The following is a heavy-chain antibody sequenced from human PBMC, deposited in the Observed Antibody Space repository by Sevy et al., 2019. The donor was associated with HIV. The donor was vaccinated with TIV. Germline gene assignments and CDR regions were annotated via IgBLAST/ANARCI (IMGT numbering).Heavy chain of an antibody. CDR2: IWHDGSNK. V-gene: IGHV3-30*02. CDR3: ARETDNSARWLDP. CDR1: GFTFNFHD. D-gene: IGHD4-4*01. J-gene: IGHJ5*02. Sequence: GGSLRLSCAASGFTFNFHDMHWVRQAPGKGLEWVAFIWHDGSNKYMADSVKGRFTISRDNSKNTLFLQMNSLTVEDTAVYYCARETDNSARWLDPWGQGTLVNVSS.